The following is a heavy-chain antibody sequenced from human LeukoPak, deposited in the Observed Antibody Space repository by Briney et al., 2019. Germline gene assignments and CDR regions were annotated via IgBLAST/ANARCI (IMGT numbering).Heavy chain of an antibody. D-gene: IGHD3-10*01. J-gene: IGHJ5*02. CDR1: GGSISSSSYY. CDR3: AREPRITMVRGASWFDP. Sequence: SETLSLTCTVSGGSISSSSYYWGWIRQPPGKGLEWIGSIYYSGSTYYNPSLKSRVTISVDTSKNQFSLKLSSVTAADTAVYYCAREPRITMVRGASWFDPWGQGTLVTVSS. CDR2: IYYSGST. V-gene: IGHV4-39*07.